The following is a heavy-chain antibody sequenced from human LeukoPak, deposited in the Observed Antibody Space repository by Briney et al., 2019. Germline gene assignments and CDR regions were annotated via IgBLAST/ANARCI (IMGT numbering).Heavy chain of an antibody. CDR3: ARGRLSGNYYWFDS. V-gene: IGHV1-8*01. CDR2: MNPNSGNT. Sequence: GASVKVSCKASEYTFTRYVINWVRQATGQGLEWMGWMNPNSGNTGYAQRFQGRVTMIRNTSISTAYMELGSLRSEDTAVYYCARGRLSGNYYWFDSWGQGTLVTVSS. J-gene: IGHJ5*01. D-gene: IGHD1-26*01. CDR1: EYTFTRYV.